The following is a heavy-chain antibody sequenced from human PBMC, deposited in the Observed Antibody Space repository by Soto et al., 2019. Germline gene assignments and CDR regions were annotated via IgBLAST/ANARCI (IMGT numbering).Heavy chain of an antibody. D-gene: IGHD6-19*01. Sequence: GASVKVSCKASGGTFSSYAISWVRQAPGQGLEWMGGIIPIFGTANYAQKFQGRVTITADESTSTAYMELSSLRSEDTAVYYCAREAVAGGLQYYFDYWGQGTLVTVSS. CDR2: IIPIFGTA. CDR1: GGTFSSYA. V-gene: IGHV1-69*13. J-gene: IGHJ4*02. CDR3: AREAVAGGLQYYFDY.